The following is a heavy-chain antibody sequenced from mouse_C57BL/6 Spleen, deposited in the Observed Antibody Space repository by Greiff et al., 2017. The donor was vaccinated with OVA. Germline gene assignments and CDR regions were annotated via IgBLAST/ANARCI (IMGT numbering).Heavy chain of an antibody. V-gene: IGHV1-61*01. J-gene: IGHJ2*01. D-gene: IGHD1-1*01. Sequence: HVQLKPPWAELVRPGSSVKLSCKASGYTFTSYWMDWVKQRPGQGLEWIGNIYPSDSETHYNQKFKDKATLTVDKSSSTAYMQLSSLTSEDSAVYYCARLLLGFDYWGQGTTLTVSS. CDR3: ARLLLGFDY. CDR2: IYPSDSET. CDR1: GYTFTSYW.